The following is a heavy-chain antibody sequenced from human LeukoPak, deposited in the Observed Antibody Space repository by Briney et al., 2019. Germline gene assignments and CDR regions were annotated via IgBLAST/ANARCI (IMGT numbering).Heavy chain of an antibody. CDR3: ARREDFWSGYPGAFDI. Sequence: GASLKISFQGSGYRFTSYWIGWVRQMPGKGLEWMGIIYPGDSDTRYSPSFQGQVTISADKSISTAYLQWSSLKASDTAMYYCARREDFWSGYPGAFDIWGQGTMVTVSS. CDR2: IYPGDSDT. V-gene: IGHV5-51*01. D-gene: IGHD3-3*01. J-gene: IGHJ3*02. CDR1: GYRFTSYW.